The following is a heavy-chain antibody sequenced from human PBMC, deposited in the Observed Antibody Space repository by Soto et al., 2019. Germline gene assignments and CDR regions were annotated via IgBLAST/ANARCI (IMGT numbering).Heavy chain of an antibody. Sequence: EVQLVESGGGLVQPGGSLRLSCAASGFTFSIHGMIWVRQAAGKGLEWVSYISPSGSTIYYANSVKGRFTISRDNDNNSLYLQMNSLRDEDTAVYHCARVRGPTVDPMYFDYWGQGTLVTVSS. D-gene: IGHD3-10*01. CDR3: ARVRGPTVDPMYFDY. J-gene: IGHJ4*02. V-gene: IGHV3-48*02. CDR2: ISPSGSTI. CDR1: GFTFSIHG.